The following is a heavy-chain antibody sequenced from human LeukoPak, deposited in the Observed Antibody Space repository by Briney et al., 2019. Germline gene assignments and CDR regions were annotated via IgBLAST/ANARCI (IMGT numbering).Heavy chain of an antibody. D-gene: IGHD2-2*01. J-gene: IGHJ4*02. CDR1: GGSFSGYY. V-gene: IGHV4-34*01. Sequence: SETLSLTCAVYGGSFSGYYWSWIRQPPGKGLEWIGEINHSGSTNYNPSLKSRVTISVDTSKNQFSLKLSSATAADTAVYYCASSGRPAAAGYWGQGTLVTVSS. CDR3: ASSGRPAAAGY. CDR2: INHSGST.